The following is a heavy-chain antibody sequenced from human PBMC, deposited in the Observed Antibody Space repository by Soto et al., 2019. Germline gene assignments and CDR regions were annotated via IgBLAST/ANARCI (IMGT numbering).Heavy chain of an antibody. V-gene: IGHV4-38-2*01. J-gene: IGHJ4*02. D-gene: IGHD3-3*01. CDR2: IYHSGTT. CDR1: GDSISRGYY. CDR3: AGTDNVGYYPH. Sequence: SETLSLTCAVSGDSISRGYYWAWIRQPPGKGLEYIGSIYHSGTTYYNPSLMSRVTISVDTSKNQFSLNLRSVTAADSAVYYCAGTDNVGYYPHLGQGTLVTVSS.